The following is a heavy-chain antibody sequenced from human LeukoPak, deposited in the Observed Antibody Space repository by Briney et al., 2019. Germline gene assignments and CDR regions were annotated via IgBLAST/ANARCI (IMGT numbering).Heavy chain of an antibody. D-gene: IGHD6-6*01. J-gene: IGHJ5*02. CDR1: GYTFTSYY. CDR3: ARDWGEYSSSSVWFDP. V-gene: IGHV1-18*04. Sequence: ASVKVSCKASGYTFTSYYMHWVRQAPGQGLEWMGWISAYNGNTNYAQKLQGRVTMTTDTSTSTAYMELRSLRSDDTAVYYCARDWGEYSSSSVWFDPWGQGTLVTVSS. CDR2: ISAYNGNT.